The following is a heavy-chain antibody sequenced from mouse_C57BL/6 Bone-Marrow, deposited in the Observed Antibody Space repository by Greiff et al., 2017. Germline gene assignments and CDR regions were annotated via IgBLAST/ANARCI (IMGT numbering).Heavy chain of an antibody. CDR2: ISSGGSYT. CDR1: GFTFSSYG. V-gene: IGHV5-6*01. J-gene: IGHJ4*01. Sequence: EVKLMESGGDLVKPGGSLKLSCAASGFTFSSYGMSWVRQTPDKRLEWVATISSGGSYTYSPDSVKGRFPISRDNAKNTLYLQMSSLKSEDTAMYDCAIDEYAFMSTVEDGSNAMDYWGQGTSVTVSS. CDR3: AIDEYAFMSTVEDGSNAMDY. D-gene: IGHD1-1*01.